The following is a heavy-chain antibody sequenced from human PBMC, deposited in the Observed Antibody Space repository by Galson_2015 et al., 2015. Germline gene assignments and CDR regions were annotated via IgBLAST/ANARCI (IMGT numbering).Heavy chain of an antibody. D-gene: IGHD6-13*01. Sequence: SLRLSCAAFGFSFTSYGMHWVRRAPGKGLEWVAVIWYDGSKTYYADSVKGRFTISRDISKNTLYLQMNSLRAEDTAVYYCARAGAGDDLDFWGQGTLVTVSS. CDR1: GFSFTSYG. J-gene: IGHJ4*02. CDR3: ARAGAGDDLDF. CDR2: IWYDGSKT. V-gene: IGHV3-33*01.